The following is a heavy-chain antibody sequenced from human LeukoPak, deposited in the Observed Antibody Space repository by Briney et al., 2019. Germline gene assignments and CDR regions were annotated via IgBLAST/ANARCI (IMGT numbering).Heavy chain of an antibody. Sequence: SETLSLTCSVSGGSISTTYWSWIRQPPGKGLEWIGYVHYSESTNYNPSLNSRVTISVDTSKNQFSLTLSSVTAADTAVYYCARGGNSGSYFLLDWGQGTLVTVTS. D-gene: IGHD1-26*01. V-gene: IGHV4-59*01. CDR1: GGSISTTY. CDR2: VHYSEST. CDR3: ARGGNSGSYFLLD. J-gene: IGHJ4*02.